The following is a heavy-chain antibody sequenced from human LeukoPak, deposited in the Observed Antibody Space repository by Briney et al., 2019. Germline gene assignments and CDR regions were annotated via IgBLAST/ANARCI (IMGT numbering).Heavy chain of an antibody. CDR3: ANGKQQALY. CDR1: GFTFDDYT. CDR2: ISWDGGST. Sequence: PGGSLRLSCAASGFTFDDYTMHWVRQAPGKGLEWVSLISWDGGSTYYADSVKGRFTISRDNSKNSLYLQMNSLRSEDTALYYCANGKQQALYWGQGTLVTVSS. D-gene: IGHD6-13*01. J-gene: IGHJ4*02. V-gene: IGHV3-43*01.